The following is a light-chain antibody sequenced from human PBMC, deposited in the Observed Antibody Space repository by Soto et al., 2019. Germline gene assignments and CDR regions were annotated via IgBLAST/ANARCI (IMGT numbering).Light chain of an antibody. Sequence: DIQMTQSPSSLSASVGDRVTITCRASQSISSYLNWYQQKPRKAPKLLIYAAASLQSGVPSRFSCSGSGTDFALTISRLQPEDFATYYCHQKYTFGPGTKVDIK. CDR2: AAA. V-gene: IGKV1-39*01. J-gene: IGKJ3*01. CDR3: HQKYT. CDR1: QSISSY.